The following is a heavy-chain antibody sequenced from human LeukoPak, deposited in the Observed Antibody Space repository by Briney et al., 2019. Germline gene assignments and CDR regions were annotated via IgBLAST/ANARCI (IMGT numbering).Heavy chain of an antibody. Sequence: GGSLRLSCAASGFTFSSYSMNWVRQAPGKGLEWVSSISSSSSYIYYADSVKGRFTISRDNAKNSLYLQMNSLRAEDTAVYYCARDRTYYYDSSGYYHGLYFDYWGQGTLVTVSS. J-gene: IGHJ4*02. CDR3: ARDRTYYYDSSGYYHGLYFDY. V-gene: IGHV3-21*01. CDR2: ISSSSSYI. CDR1: GFTFSSYS. D-gene: IGHD3-22*01.